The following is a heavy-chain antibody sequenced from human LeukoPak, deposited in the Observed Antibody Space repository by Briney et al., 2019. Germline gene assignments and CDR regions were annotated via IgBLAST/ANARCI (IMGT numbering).Heavy chain of an antibody. D-gene: IGHD6-19*01. CDR1: GFTFSSYW. CDR3: ARDLYSSGWYSAETYYFDY. J-gene: IGHJ4*02. Sequence: GGSLRLSCAASGFTFSSYWMSWVRQAPGKGLEWVANIKQDGSEEYYVDSVEGRFTISRDNAKNSLYLQMNSLRAEDTAVYYCARDLYSSGWYSAETYYFDYWGQGTLVTVSS. V-gene: IGHV3-7*03. CDR2: IKQDGSEE.